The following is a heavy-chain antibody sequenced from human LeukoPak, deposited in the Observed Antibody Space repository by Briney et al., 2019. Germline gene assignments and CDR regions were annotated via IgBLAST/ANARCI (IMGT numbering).Heavy chain of an antibody. D-gene: IGHD2-2*01. J-gene: IGHJ4*02. Sequence: KAGESLKISCKGSGYSFTSYWIGWVRQMPGKGLEWMGIIYPGDSDTRYSPSFQGQVTISADKSIGTAYLQWSSLKASDTAMYYCARLPSRVVVVPAATFDYWGQGILVTVSS. CDR2: IYPGDSDT. V-gene: IGHV5-51*01. CDR3: ARLPSRVVVVPAATFDY. CDR1: GYSFTSYW.